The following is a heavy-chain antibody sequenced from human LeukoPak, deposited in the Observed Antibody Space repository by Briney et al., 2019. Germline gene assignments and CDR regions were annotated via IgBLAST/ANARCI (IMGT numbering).Heavy chain of an antibody. CDR1: GGSLSSYY. CDR3: AREGYCSSSSCNNWLDP. D-gene: IGHD2-2*01. V-gene: IGHV4-59*01. CDR2: IYYSGST. Sequence: SETLSLTCTVSGGSLSSYYWSWVRQPPGKGLGWIGYIYYSGSTNYNPSPKSRVTMSVDTSKNQFSLKLTSVTAADTAVYYCAREGYCSSSSCNNWLDPWGQGTLVTVSS. J-gene: IGHJ5*02.